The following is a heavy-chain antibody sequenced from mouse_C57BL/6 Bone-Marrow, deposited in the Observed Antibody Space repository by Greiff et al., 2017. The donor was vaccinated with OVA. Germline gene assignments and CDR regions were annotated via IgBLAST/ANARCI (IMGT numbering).Heavy chain of an antibody. J-gene: IGHJ1*03. CDR1: GYTFTSYW. Sequence: QVQLQQPGAELVMPGASVKLSCKASGYTFTSYWMHWVKQRPGQGLEWIGEIDPSDSYTNYNQKFKGKSTLTVDKSSSTAYMQLSSLTSEDSAFYYCAIYRNYLYWYFDVWGTGTTVTVSS. D-gene: IGHD2-5*01. CDR3: AIYRNYLYWYFDV. CDR2: IDPSDSYT. V-gene: IGHV1-69*01.